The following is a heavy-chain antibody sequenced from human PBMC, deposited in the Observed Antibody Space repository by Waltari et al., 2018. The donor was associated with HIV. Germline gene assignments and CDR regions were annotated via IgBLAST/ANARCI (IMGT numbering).Heavy chain of an antibody. Sequence: QVPLQQWGTGVLQPSETLTLQCAVYGGSFNDYFWSLVRQSPRGGLAWLGVVSHAGTVNYNPSPHNRVTMSVDKSKNQFSLTRTSVTAEDTATYFCARGEATDLVYPYFDSWGHGNLVIVSS. D-gene: IGHD6-6*01. J-gene: IGHJ4*01. CDR3: ARGEATDLVYPYFDS. CDR1: GGSFNDYF. V-gene: IGHV4-34*02. CDR2: VSHAGTV.